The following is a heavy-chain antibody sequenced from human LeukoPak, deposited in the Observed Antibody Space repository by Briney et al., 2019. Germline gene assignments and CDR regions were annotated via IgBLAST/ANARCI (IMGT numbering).Heavy chain of an antibody. CDR1: GFTFRDYW. V-gene: IGHV3-74*01. J-gene: IGHJ4*02. CDR2: INSDGSIT. CDR3: ARNPTGDYDY. D-gene: IGHD2-8*02. Sequence: GGSLRLSRAASGFTFRDYWMHWVRQVPEKGLLWVSHINSDGSITDYADPVKGRFTISRDNARNTLSLQMDSLRVEDTAVYYCARNPTGDYDYWGQGAPVTVSS.